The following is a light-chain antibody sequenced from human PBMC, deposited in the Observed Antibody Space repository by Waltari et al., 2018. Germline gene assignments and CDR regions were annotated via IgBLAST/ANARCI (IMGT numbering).Light chain of an antibody. CDR3: SSYAGSNNAFV. CDR1: RSDVGGYNY. J-gene: IGLJ1*01. CDR2: EVS. V-gene: IGLV2-8*01. Sequence: QSALTQPPSASGSPGQSVTISCTGTRSDVGGYNYVSWYQQYPGKAPKLMIYEVSKRPSGVPDRFSGSKSGNTASLTVSGLQAEDEADYYCSSYAGSNNAFVFGTGTKVTVL.